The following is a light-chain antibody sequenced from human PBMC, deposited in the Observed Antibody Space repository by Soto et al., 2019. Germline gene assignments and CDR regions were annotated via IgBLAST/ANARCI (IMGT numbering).Light chain of an antibody. J-gene: IGKJ1*01. CDR2: GAS. Sequence: EIVLTQSPGTLSLSPGERATLSCRASQSVTYSYLAWYQQTPGQAPMLLIYGASSRATGIPDRFSGSGSGTDFTLTISRLEPEDFAVYYCQQYGTSPVTFGQGTKVEIK. CDR3: QQYGTSPVT. V-gene: IGKV3-20*01. CDR1: QSVTYSY.